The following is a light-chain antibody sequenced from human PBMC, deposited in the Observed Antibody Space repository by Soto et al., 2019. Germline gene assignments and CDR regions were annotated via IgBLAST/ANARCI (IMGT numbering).Light chain of an antibody. Sequence: QSVLTQPASVSGSPGQSITISCTGTSSDVGGYNYVPWYQLHPGKAPKLMIYEVSNRPSGISNRFSASKSGNTASLTISGLQAEDEADYYCFSYTTSTAYVFGTGTKVTVL. J-gene: IGLJ1*01. CDR3: FSYTTSTAYV. CDR2: EVS. CDR1: SSDVGGYNY. V-gene: IGLV2-14*01.